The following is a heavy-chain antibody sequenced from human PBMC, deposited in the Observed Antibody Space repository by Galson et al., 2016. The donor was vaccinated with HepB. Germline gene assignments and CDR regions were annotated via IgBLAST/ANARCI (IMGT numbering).Heavy chain of an antibody. D-gene: IGHD2-2*01. CDR3: ARATVIPGARMVFDP. Sequence: ETLSLTCAVSGASISDSNWWTWVRQVPGKGLEWIGEIYHTGTSNNNPFLNSRFTLSVDMSRNQFSLSITSVNAADTAVYYCARATVIPGARMVFDPWGPGTLVTVSS. J-gene: IGHJ5*02. V-gene: IGHV4-4*02. CDR2: IYHTGTS. CDR1: GASISDSNW.